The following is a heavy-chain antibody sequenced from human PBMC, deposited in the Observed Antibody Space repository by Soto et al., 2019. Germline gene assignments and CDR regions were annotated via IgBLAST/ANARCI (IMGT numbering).Heavy chain of an antibody. J-gene: IGHJ3*02. CDR2: IVVGSGNT. D-gene: IGHD6-13*01. CDR3: AAPFRLAAADDAFDI. V-gene: IGHV1-58*02. Sequence: GASVKVSCKASGFTFTSSAMQWVRQARGQRLEWIGWIVVGSGNTNYAQKFQEKVTITRDMSTSTAYMELSSMRTEDTTMYYSAAPFRLAAADDAFDIWGQGTMVTVSS. CDR1: GFTFTSSA.